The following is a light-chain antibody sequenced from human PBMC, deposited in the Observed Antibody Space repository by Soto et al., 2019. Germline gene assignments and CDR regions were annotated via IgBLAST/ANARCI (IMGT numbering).Light chain of an antibody. CDR3: QQYGSSPFT. J-gene: IGKJ3*01. Sequence: EIVLTQSPGTLSLSPGERVILSCRASQSVTNDYLTWYQQKPGQAPRILIYGASNRATGIPDRFSGSGSGTDFTLTINRLEPEDFAVYYCQQYGSSPFTFGPGTTVDIK. CDR2: GAS. V-gene: IGKV3-20*01. CDR1: QSVTNDY.